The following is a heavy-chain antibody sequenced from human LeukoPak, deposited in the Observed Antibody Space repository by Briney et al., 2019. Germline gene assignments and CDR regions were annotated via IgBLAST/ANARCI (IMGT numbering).Heavy chain of an antibody. D-gene: IGHD3-22*01. CDR2: IYSGGST. CDR3: ARQTIDDSSGYYDY. CDR1: GFTVSSNY. V-gene: IGHV3-66*02. Sequence: GGSLRLSCAASGFTVSSNYMSWVRQAPGKGLEWVSVIYSGGSTYHADSVKGRFTISRDNSKNTLYLQMNSLRAEDTAVYYCARQTIDDSSGYYDYWGQGTLVTVSS. J-gene: IGHJ4*02.